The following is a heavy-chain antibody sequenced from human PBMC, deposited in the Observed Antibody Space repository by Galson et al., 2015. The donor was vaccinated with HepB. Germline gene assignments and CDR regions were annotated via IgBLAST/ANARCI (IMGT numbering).Heavy chain of an antibody. CDR1: GFTFSNAR. J-gene: IGHJ3*02. D-gene: IGHD3-16*01. CDR2: IRSKIDGGTT. Sequence: SLRLSCAASGFTFSNARMSWVRQAPGKGLGWVGRIRSKIDGGTTDYTAPVKGRFTISRGDSKDTLYLQMNSLKTEDTAVYYCTTDPFLRSGAFDIWGQGTMVTVPS. CDR3: TTDPFLRSGAFDI. V-gene: IGHV3-15*01.